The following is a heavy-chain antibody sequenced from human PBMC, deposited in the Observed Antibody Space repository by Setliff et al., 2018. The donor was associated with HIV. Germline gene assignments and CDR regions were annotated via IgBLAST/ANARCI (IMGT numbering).Heavy chain of an antibody. CDR1: GGSMNNYY. V-gene: IGHV4-59*01. CDR2: IFYNGRT. CDR3: ARVQMAYAAFDV. J-gene: IGHJ3*01. D-gene: IGHD4-17*01. Sequence: SETLSLTCNVSGGSMNNYYWNWIRQSPGKGLEWIGYIFYNGRTSYNPSLNSRVTMSVDTSKNHVSLKLTSVTAADTAVYYCARVQMAYAAFDVWGQGTMVTVSS.